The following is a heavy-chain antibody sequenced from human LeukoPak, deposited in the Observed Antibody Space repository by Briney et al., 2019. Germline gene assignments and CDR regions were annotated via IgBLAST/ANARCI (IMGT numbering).Heavy chain of an antibody. Sequence: GGSLRLSCAASGFTFSSYGMRWVRQAPGKGLEWVSAISGSGGSTYYADSVKGRFTISRDNSKNTLYLQMNSLRAEDTAVYYCAKVLAYCGGDCYPDYWGQGTLVTVSS. CDR2: ISGSGGST. CDR1: GFTFSSYG. D-gene: IGHD2-21*02. V-gene: IGHV3-23*01. J-gene: IGHJ4*02. CDR3: AKVLAYCGGDCYPDY.